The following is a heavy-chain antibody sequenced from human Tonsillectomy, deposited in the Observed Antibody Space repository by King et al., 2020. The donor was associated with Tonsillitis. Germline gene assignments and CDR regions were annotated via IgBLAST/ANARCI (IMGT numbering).Heavy chain of an antibody. V-gene: IGHV4-39*07. D-gene: IGHD5-18*01. J-gene: IGHJ4*02. Sequence: QLQESGPGLVKPSETLSFTCTVSGGSISSSSYYWGWIRQPPGKGLEWIGSIYYSGSTYYNPSLKRRVTISVDTSKNQFSLKLSSVTAADTAVYYCAGHREDTAMVLEYYFDYWGQGTLVTVSS. CDR2: IYYSGST. CDR1: GGSISSSSYY. CDR3: AGHREDTAMVLEYYFDY.